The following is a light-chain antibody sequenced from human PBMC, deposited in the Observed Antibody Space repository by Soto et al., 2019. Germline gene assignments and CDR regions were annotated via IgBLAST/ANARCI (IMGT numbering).Light chain of an antibody. CDR1: QSVSSN. CDR3: QQRSNWPPSIT. V-gene: IGKV3-15*01. CDR2: GAS. J-gene: IGKJ5*01. Sequence: EIVMTQSPATLSVSPGERATLSCRASQSVSSNLAWYQQKPGQAPRLPIYGASTRATGIPARFSGSGSGTEFTLTISSLQSEDFAVYYCQQRSNWPPSITFGQGTRLE.